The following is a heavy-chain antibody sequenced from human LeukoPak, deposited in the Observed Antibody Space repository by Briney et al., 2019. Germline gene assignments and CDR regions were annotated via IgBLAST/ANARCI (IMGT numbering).Heavy chain of an antibody. V-gene: IGHV4-34*01. J-gene: IGHJ6*04. D-gene: IGHD6-19*01. CDR2: INPRGST. CDR3: ARGLRQGSAWSWGPKEKSYQYMDV. Sequence: SETLSLTCAVYGGSFSGYYWTWIRQPPGKGLEWIGEINPRGSTNYNPSLESRVTVSADTSRNQLSLSLTSVTAADSAVYFCARGLRQGSAWSWGPKEKSYQYMDVWGTGTTVIVSS. CDR1: GGSFSGYY.